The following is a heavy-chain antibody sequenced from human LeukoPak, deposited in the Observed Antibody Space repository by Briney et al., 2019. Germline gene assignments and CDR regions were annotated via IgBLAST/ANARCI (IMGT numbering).Heavy chain of an antibody. Sequence: SETLSLTCTVSGGSISSYYWSWIRQPPGKGLEWIGYIYYSGSTNYNPSLKSRVTISVDTSKNQFSLKLSSVTAADTAVYYCARGPGIAAAEDYYYYYMDVWGKGTTVTVSS. CDR2: IYYSGST. J-gene: IGHJ6*03. V-gene: IGHV4-59*12. CDR1: GGSISSYY. CDR3: ARGPGIAAAEDYYYYYMDV. D-gene: IGHD6-13*01.